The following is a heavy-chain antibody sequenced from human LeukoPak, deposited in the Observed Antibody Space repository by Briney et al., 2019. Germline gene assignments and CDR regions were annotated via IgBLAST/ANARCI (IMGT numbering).Heavy chain of an antibody. Sequence: QPVRSLRLSCAASGFTFSSYAMHWVRQAPGKGLEWVAVISYDGSNKYYADSVKGRFTISRDNSKNTLYLQMNSLRAEDTAVYYCASIRIAAGDFDYWGQGTLVTVSS. V-gene: IGHV3-30*04. CDR3: ASIRIAAGDFDY. CDR2: ISYDGSNK. D-gene: IGHD6-25*01. J-gene: IGHJ4*02. CDR1: GFTFSSYA.